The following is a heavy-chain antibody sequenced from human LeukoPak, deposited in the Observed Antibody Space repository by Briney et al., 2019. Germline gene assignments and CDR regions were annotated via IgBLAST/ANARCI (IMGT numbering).Heavy chain of an antibody. Sequence: GGSLRLSCAASGFTFSSYDMHWVRQAPGKGLEWVAFIRYDGSNKYYADSVKGRFTISRDNSKNTLYLQMNSLRAEDTAVYYCAARGYSYSYGDYYGMDVWDQGTTVTVSS. D-gene: IGHD5-18*01. CDR1: GFTFSSYD. CDR3: AARGYSYSYGDYYGMDV. CDR2: IRYDGSNK. V-gene: IGHV3-30*02. J-gene: IGHJ6*02.